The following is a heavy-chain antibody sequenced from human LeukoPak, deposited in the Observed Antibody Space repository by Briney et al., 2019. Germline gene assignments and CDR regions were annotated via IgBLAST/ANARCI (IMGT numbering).Heavy chain of an antibody. J-gene: IGHJ5*02. CDR1: GDSVSSNSAA. Sequence: SQTLSLTCAISGDSVSSNSAAWNWIRQSPSRGLEWLGRTYYRSKWYNDYAVSVKSRITINPDTSKNQFSLQLNSVTPEDTAVYYCARSITLWEDGSGSYENWFDPWGQGTLVTVSS. V-gene: IGHV6-1*01. CDR2: TYYRSKWYN. CDR3: ARSITLWEDGSGSYENWFDP. D-gene: IGHD3-10*01.